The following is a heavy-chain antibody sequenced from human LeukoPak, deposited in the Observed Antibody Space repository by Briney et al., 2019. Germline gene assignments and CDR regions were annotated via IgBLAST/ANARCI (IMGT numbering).Heavy chain of an antibody. Sequence: PSETLSLTCAVYGGSFSGYYWSWIRQPPGKGLEWIGEINHSGSTNYNPSLKSRVTISVDTSKNQFSLKLSSVTAADTAVYYCARGHDNAPKYSSSYKYYYYYYYVDVWGKGTTVTVSS. V-gene: IGHV4-34*01. CDR1: GGSFSGYY. CDR3: ARGHDNAPKYSSSYKYYYYYYYVDV. J-gene: IGHJ6*03. CDR2: INHSGST. D-gene: IGHD6-6*01.